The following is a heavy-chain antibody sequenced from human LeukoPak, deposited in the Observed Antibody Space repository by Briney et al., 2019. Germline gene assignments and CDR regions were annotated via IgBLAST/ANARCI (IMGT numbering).Heavy chain of an antibody. CDR2: ISGSGGST. D-gene: IGHD3-3*01. CDR1: GSTFSSYA. CDR3: AKEAGYDFWSGYSTCLDY. J-gene: IGHJ4*02. Sequence: GGSLRLSCAASGSTFSSYAMSWVRQAPGKGLEWVSAISGSGGSTYYADSVKGRFTISRDNSKNTLYLQMNSLRAEDTAVYYCAKEAGYDFWSGYSTCLDYWGQGTLVTVSS. V-gene: IGHV3-23*01.